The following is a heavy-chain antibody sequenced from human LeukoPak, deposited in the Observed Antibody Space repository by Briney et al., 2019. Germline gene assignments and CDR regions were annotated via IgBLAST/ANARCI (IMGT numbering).Heavy chain of an antibody. V-gene: IGHV1-2*06. CDR2: INPNSGGT. CDR1: GYTFTGYY. D-gene: IGHD3-9*01. J-gene: IGHJ4*02. CDR3: ARHYYDILTGYSDY. Sequence: ASVKVSCKASGYTFTGYYMHWVRQAPGQGLEWMGRINPNSGGTNYAQKFQGRVTMTRDTSISTAYMELSRLRSDDTAVYYCARHYYDILTGYSDYWGQGTLVTVSS.